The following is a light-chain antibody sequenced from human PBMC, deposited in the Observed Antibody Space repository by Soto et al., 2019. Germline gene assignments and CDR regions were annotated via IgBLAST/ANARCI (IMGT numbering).Light chain of an antibody. CDR3: CSYAGSSTVV. CDR1: SSDVGSYNL. CDR2: EVS. Sequence: QSALTRPASVSGSPGQSITISCTGTSSDVGSYNLVSWYQQHPGKVPKLMIYEVSKRPSGVSNRFSGSKSGNTASLTISGLQAEDEADYYCCSYAGSSTVVFGGGTKLT. V-gene: IGLV2-23*02. J-gene: IGLJ2*01.